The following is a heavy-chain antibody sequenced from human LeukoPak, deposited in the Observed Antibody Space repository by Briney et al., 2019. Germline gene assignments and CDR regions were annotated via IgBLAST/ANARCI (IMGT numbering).Heavy chain of an antibody. V-gene: IGHV4-31*03. J-gene: IGHJ5*02. D-gene: IGHD3-10*01. CDR2: IYYNGAT. CDR3: ATDLRDSASGISGWFDP. CDR1: GTSITSGAYY. Sequence: SETLSLTCTVSGTSITSGAYYWSWIRQHPEKGLEWIGYIYYNGATFYNPSLKSRVTISLDTSKNQFSLRLNSVTAADTAIYYCATDLRDSASGISGWFDPWGQGTLVTVSS.